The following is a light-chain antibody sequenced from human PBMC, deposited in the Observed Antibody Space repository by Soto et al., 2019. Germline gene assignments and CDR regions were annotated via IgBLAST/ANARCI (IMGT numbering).Light chain of an antibody. CDR1: SGHTTYA. J-gene: IGLJ2*01. Sequence: QLVLTQSPSASASLGASVKLTCTLSSGHTTYAIAWHQQQPEKGPRYLMKLNGDGSHSKGDGIPDRFSGSSSGAERYLTISSLQSEDEGDYYCQTWGTGIEVIFGGGTKLTVL. CDR2: LNGDGSH. V-gene: IGLV4-69*01. CDR3: QTWGTGIEVI.